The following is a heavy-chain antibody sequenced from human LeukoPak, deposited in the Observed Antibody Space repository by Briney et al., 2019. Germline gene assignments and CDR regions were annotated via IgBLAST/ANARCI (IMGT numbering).Heavy chain of an antibody. J-gene: IGHJ4*02. V-gene: IGHV4-59*08. Sequence: SETLSLTCTVSGGSISSYYWSWIRQPPGKGLEWIGYIYYSGSTNYNPSLKSRVTISVDTSKNQFSLKLSSVTVADTAVYYCARHSSYSSGRLGFDYWGQGTLVTVSS. CDR1: GGSISSYY. CDR3: ARHSSYSSGRLGFDY. D-gene: IGHD6-19*01. CDR2: IYYSGST.